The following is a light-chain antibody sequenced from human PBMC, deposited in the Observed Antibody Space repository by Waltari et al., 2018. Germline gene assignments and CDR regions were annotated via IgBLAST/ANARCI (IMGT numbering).Light chain of an antibody. J-gene: IGKJ1*01. CDR1: QSVKSN. V-gene: IGKV3-15*01. Sequence: EIVTTQSPATLSVSPGERATLSCRTSQSVKSNLAWYQQKPGQAPRLLVFGASTRATGIPARFTGSGSGTEFTLTISSLQSEDFAVYYCQQYSTWPPWTFGQGTKVDIK. CDR2: GAS. CDR3: QQYSTWPPWT.